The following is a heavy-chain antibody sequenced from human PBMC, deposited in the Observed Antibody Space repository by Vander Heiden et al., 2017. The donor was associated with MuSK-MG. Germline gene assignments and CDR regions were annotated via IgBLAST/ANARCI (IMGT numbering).Heavy chain of an antibody. V-gene: IGHV3-33*01. CDR1: GFTFRSYG. J-gene: IGHJ6*02. Sequence: QVQLVESGGGVVQPGRSLRLSCAASGFTFRSYGMHWVRQAPGKGLEWLAVIGYDGSNKYYADSVKGRFTISRDNSKNTLYLQMNSLRAEDTAVYYCARGDEDYYYYGMDVWGQGTTVTVS. CDR3: ARGDEDYYYYGMDV. CDR2: IGYDGSNK.